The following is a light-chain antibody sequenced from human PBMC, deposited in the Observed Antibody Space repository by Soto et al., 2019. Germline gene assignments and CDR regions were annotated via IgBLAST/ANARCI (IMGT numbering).Light chain of an antibody. CDR3: QQANSFPPTT. CDR1: QSVSSY. V-gene: IGKV3-11*01. J-gene: IGKJ1*01. CDR2: DAS. Sequence: EIVLTQSPATLSLSPGERGALSCRASQSVSSYLAWYQQKPGQAPRLLIYDASNRATGIPARFSGSGSGTDFTLTISSLQPEDFATYYCQQANSFPPTTFGQGTKVDI.